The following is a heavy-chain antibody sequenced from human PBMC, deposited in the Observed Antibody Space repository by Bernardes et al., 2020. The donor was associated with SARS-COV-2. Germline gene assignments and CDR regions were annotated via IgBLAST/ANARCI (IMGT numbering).Heavy chain of an antibody. V-gene: IGHV3-11*01. D-gene: IGHD5-18*01. CDR3: ARQPWLQLWLQGFYFDF. CDR2: IDSSGSIR. CDR1: GFTFSDSY. J-gene: IGHJ4*02. Sequence: GGSLRLSCAASGFTFSDSYMSWIRQAPGKGPEWVSYIDSSGSIRHYADSVKGRFTISRDNAKNSLYLQMNSLRAEDTAVFYCARQPWLQLWLQGFYFDFWGRGTLVTVSS.